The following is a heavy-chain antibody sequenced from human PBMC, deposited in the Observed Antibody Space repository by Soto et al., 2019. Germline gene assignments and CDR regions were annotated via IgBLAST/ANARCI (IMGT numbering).Heavy chain of an antibody. J-gene: IGHJ4*02. CDR2: IWYDGSDQ. D-gene: IGHD3-3*01. CDR3: ARDIGVTHFDY. CDR1: GFSVSTSH. Sequence: GGSLRLSCAAAGFSVSTSHISWVRQAPGKGLEWVSVIWYDGSDQYYADSVKGRFTVSKDNSRNTLYLQMNSLRAEDTAVYYCARDIGVTHFDYWGQGTLVTVSS. V-gene: IGHV3-33*08.